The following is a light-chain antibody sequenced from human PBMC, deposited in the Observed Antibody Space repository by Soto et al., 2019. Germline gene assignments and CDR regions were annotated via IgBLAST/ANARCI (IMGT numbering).Light chain of an antibody. CDR3: QQSYGLLFS. V-gene: IGKV1-39*01. CDR1: QPINHY. J-gene: IGKJ3*01. Sequence: DIQLTQSPSSLSASVGDRVTITCRASQPINHYLNWYQQRPGKAPKLLIYGKSTLQSGVPSRFSGSGSETDFTLTISSLQPEDFATYYCQQSYGLLFSFGPGTKVDIK. CDR2: GKS.